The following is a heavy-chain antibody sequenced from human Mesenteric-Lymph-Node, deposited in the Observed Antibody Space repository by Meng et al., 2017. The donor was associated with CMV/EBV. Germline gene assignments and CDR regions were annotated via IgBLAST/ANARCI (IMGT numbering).Heavy chain of an antibody. CDR1: GGTFDYAA. D-gene: IGHD2-2*01. V-gene: IGHV1-69*10. CDR3: ARDDGYCTTMSCYDLDF. J-gene: IGHJ4*02. Sequence: SVKVSCKASGGTFDYAAISWVRHAPGQGLEWLGGIIPIMGITNYAQTFQGRVTITADKSTGTVYMEMTSLRSEDTAVYYCARDDGYCTTMSCYDLDFWGQGTLVTVSS. CDR2: IIPIMGIT.